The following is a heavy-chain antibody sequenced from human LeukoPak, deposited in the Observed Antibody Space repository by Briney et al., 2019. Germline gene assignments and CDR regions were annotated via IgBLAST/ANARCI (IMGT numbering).Heavy chain of an antibody. D-gene: IGHD4-17*01. CDR3: ARDLTGNYGDYTYYLDY. CDR1: GFTFSSYG. J-gene: IGHJ4*02. CDR2: ISSSSSTI. V-gene: IGHV3-48*01. Sequence: QAGGSLRLSCAASGFTFSSYGMTWVRQAPGKGLEWVSYISSSSSTIYYADSVKGRFTISRDNAKNSLYLQLNSLRAEDTAVYYCARDLTGNYGDYTYYLDYWGQGTLVTVSS.